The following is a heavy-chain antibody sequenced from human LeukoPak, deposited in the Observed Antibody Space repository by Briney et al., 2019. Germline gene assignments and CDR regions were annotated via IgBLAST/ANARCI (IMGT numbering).Heavy chain of an antibody. Sequence: GGSLRLSCAASGFTFSSYPMHWVRQAPGKGLEWVAVISYAGSNKYYADSVKGRFTISRDNSKNTLYLQMNSLRAEDTAVYYCARAVDTGCPFLDYWGQGTLVTVSS. CDR3: ARAVDTGCPFLDY. J-gene: IGHJ4*02. V-gene: IGHV3-30-3*01. D-gene: IGHD5-18*01. CDR2: ISYAGSNK. CDR1: GFTFSSYP.